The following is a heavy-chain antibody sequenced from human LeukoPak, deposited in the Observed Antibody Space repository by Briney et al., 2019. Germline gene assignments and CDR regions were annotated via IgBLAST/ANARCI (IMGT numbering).Heavy chain of an antibody. J-gene: IGHJ6*02. CDR2: IYSGGST. D-gene: IGHD2/OR15-2a*01. V-gene: IGHV3-66*01. CDR1: GFTVSSNY. Sequence: PGGSLRLSCAASGFTVSSNYMSWVRQAPGKGLEWVSIIYSGGSTYCADSVEGRFTISRDNSKNTLYLQMNSLRAEDTAVYYCASFLVPRYYYYYYGLDVWGQGTTVTVSS. CDR3: ASFLVPRYYYYYYGLDV.